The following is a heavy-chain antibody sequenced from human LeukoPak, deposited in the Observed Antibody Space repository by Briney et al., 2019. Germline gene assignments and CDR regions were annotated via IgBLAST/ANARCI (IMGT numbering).Heavy chain of an antibody. V-gene: IGHV4-59*12. CDR1: GGSISSYY. D-gene: IGHD3-10*01. J-gene: IGHJ6*02. Sequence: SETLSLTCTVSGGSISSYYWSWIRQPPGKGLEWIGYIYYSGSTNYNPSLKSRVTISVDTSKNQFSLQLNSVTPEDTAVYYCARAGNVLLWFAEPYYYGLDVWGQGTTVTVSS. CDR3: ARAGNVLLWFAEPYYYGLDV. CDR2: IYYSGST.